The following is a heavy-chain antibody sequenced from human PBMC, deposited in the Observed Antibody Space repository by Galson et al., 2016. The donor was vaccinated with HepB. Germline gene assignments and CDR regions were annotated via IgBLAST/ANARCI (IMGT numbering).Heavy chain of an antibody. Sequence: SLRLSCAASGFTFSSYDMHWVRQATGKGLEWVSGIDTAGGTSYLGSVKGRFTISRENAKNSLYLQMNSLRVGDTAVYYCVREILLVVGYYGMDVWGQGTRSPCP. CDR1: GFTFSSYD. J-gene: IGHJ6*02. D-gene: IGHD5-18*01. V-gene: IGHV3-13*01. CDR3: VREILLVVGYYGMDV. CDR2: IDTAGGT.